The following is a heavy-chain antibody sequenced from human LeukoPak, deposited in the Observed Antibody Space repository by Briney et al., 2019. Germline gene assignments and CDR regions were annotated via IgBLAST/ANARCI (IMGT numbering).Heavy chain of an antibody. D-gene: IGHD2-15*01. V-gene: IGHV3-23*01. Sequence: GGSLRLSCAASGFTFSSYAMSWVRQAPGKGLEWVSAISGSGGSTYYADSVTGRFTISRDNSKNTLYLQMNSLRAEDTAVYYCAKDAGHCSGGSCYPKFDYWGQGTLVTVSS. CDR3: AKDAGHCSGGSCYPKFDY. CDR2: ISGSGGST. CDR1: GFTFSSYA. J-gene: IGHJ4*02.